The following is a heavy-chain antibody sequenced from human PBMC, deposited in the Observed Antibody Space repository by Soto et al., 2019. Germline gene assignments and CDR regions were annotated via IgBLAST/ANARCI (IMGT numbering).Heavy chain of an antibody. CDR1: GHSMSNTDYF. Sequence: SETLSLTCTVSGHSMSNTDYFWGWIRQTPWSDLQWIGSLFYTGHTYYNPSLLSRVTISADTSKNQFFLKLNSVTAADTAVYYCAREAIFGLPADWGQGKLVTVSS. V-gene: IGHV4-39*02. CDR3: AREAIFGLPAD. J-gene: IGHJ4*02. CDR2: LFYTGHT. D-gene: IGHD3-3*01.